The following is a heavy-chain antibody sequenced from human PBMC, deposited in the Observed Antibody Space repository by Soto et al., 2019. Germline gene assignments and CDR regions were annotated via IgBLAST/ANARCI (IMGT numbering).Heavy chain of an antibody. D-gene: IGHD2-2*02. CDR2: INHSGST. V-gene: IGHV4-34*01. CDR3: ARFCRTSHCYTGFDY. J-gene: IGHJ4*02. Sequence: KTSETLSFTCALYGGCFSGYYWSWIRQPPGKGLEWIGEINHSGSTNYNPSLKSRVTISVDTSKNQFSLKLSSVTAADTAVYYCARFCRTSHCYTGFDYWGQGTMVTGSS. CDR1: GGCFSGYY.